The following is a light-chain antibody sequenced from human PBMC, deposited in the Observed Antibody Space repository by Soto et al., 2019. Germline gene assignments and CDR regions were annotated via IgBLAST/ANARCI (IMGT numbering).Light chain of an antibody. CDR2: DVT. CDR3: CSYAGTFTDV. J-gene: IGLJ1*01. Sequence: QSVLTQPRSVSGSPGQSVTISCTGTSSDVGGYNFVSWYQHHPGKAPKLMIYDVTKRPSGVPDRFSGSKSGNTASLTISGLQGEDEADYYCCSYAGTFTDVFGTGTKVTVL. V-gene: IGLV2-11*01. CDR1: SSDVGGYNF.